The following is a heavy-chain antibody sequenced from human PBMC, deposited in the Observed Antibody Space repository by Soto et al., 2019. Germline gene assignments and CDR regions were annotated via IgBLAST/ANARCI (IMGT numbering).Heavy chain of an antibody. Sequence: GGSLRLSCVASGFTFSSFGMHWVRQAPGKGPEWVAVISYDGSDKYYADSVKGLFSISRDNSKNTLYLQMNSLRAEDTAVYYCAKNPELHAWGLEAYFDYWGQGTLVTVSS. V-gene: IGHV3-30*18. D-gene: IGHD3-16*01. CDR1: GFTFSSFG. CDR2: ISYDGSDK. J-gene: IGHJ4*02. CDR3: AKNPELHAWGLEAYFDY.